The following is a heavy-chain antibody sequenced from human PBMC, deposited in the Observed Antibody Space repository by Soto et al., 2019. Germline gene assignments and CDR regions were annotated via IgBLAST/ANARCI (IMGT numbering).Heavy chain of an antibody. J-gene: IGHJ4*02. Sequence: PSETLSLTCAVSGDSISSYYCMWIRQPPGKGLESIGYLYYGRSANYNPSLQSRVTLSVDTSTNQCSLTLSSVAAADTAIYYCASEPTVPSGFDSWGQGTLVTVSS. CDR1: GDSISSYY. D-gene: IGHD4-17*01. V-gene: IGHV4-59*12. CDR3: ASEPTVPSGFDS. CDR2: LYYGRSA.